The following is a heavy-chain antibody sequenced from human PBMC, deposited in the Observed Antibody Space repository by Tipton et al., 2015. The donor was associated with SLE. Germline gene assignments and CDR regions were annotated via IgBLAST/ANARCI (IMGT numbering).Heavy chain of an antibody. CDR2: INHRGST. CDR1: GGSFTSSSYY. D-gene: IGHD3-3*01. V-gene: IGHV4-34*01. CDR3: ARSPDTIFGVADYFDY. J-gene: IGHJ4*02. Sequence: TLSLTCAVYGGSFTSSSYYWAWIRQSPGKGVEWIGEINHRGSTNHNPSLKSRVTISVDTSKNQFSLKLSSVTAADTAVYYCARSPDTIFGVADYFDYWGQGTLVTVSS.